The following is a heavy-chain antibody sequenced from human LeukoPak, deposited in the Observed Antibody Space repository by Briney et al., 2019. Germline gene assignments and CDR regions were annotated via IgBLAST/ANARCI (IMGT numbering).Heavy chain of an antibody. CDR2: INGDSGNT. V-gene: IGHV1-3*01. CDR3: ARSSSGTYHY. CDR1: GYNFASYT. Sequence: GASVKVSCKTSGYNFASYTMHWLRQAPGQSPEWMGSINGDSGNTKYSEKFQGRVTFTRDTSASSAYMELSRLRSEDTAVYYCARSSSGTYHYWGQGTLVTVSS. J-gene: IGHJ4*02. D-gene: IGHD3-10*01.